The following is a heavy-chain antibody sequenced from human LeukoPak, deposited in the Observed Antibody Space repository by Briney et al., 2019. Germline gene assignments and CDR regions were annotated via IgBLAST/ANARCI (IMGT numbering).Heavy chain of an antibody. V-gene: IGHV3-30*02. CDR1: GFTFSSYG. J-gene: IGHJ6*04. CDR3: ARDSLITYYDFWSGYYPPYV. CDR2: IRYDGSNK. Sequence: PGGSLRLSCAASGFTFSSYGMHWVRQAPGKGLEWVAFIRYDGSNKYYADSVKGRFTISRDNSKNTLYLQMNSLRAEDTAVYYCARDSLITYYDFWSGYYPPYVWGKGTTVTVSS. D-gene: IGHD3-3*01.